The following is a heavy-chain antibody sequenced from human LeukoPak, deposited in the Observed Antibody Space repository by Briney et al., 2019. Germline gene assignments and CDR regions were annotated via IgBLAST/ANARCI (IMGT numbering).Heavy chain of an antibody. Sequence: GGSLRLSCAGSGFTFSSYWMHWVRQAPGKGLVWGSRVNSDGSITSYADSVKGRFTISRDNAKNTLYLQMNSLRAEDTAVYYCARVPYSGSWFDYWGQGTLVTVSS. CDR1: GFTFSSYW. V-gene: IGHV3-74*01. CDR2: VNSDGSIT. D-gene: IGHD6-13*01. CDR3: ARVPYSGSWFDY. J-gene: IGHJ4*02.